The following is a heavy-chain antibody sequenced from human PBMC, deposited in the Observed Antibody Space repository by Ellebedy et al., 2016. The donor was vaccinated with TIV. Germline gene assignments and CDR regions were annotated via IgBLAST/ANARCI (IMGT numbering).Heavy chain of an antibody. Sequence: SETLSLTXTVSGDSMSTYYWNWIRQSPGKGLEWIGSVYYTGKVDYNPSLRGRVTISVDPSKNQFSLKLTSVTAADTAMYCCARDNWFNPWGQGTLVTVSS. J-gene: IGHJ5*02. CDR3: ARDNWFNP. CDR1: GDSMSTYY. V-gene: IGHV4-59*13. CDR2: VYYTGKV.